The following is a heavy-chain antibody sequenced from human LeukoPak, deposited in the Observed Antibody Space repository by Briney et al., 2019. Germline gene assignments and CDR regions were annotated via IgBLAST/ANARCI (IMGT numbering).Heavy chain of an antibody. D-gene: IGHD3-9*01. J-gene: IGHJ5*02. CDR1: GGSISSSSYY. CDR2: IYYSGST. V-gene: IGHV4-39*01. CDR3: ASLYYDILTGFPEDP. Sequence: SETLSLTCTVSGGSISSSSYYWGWIRQPPGKGLEWIGSIYYSGSTYYNPSLKSRVTISVDTSKNQFSLKLSSVTAADTAVYYCASLYYDILTGFPEDPWGQGTLVTVSS.